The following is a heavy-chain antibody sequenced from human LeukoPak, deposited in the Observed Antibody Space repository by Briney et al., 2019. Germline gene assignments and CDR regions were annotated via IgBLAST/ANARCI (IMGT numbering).Heavy chain of an antibody. D-gene: IGHD1-20*01. CDR3: ARAGWIITSGIDY. CDR2: IYHIGST. CDR1: GYSISRGFY. V-gene: IGHV4-38-2*01. Sequence: SETLSLTCGVSGYSISRGFYWAWIRQPPGKGLEWIGTIYHIGSTYYNPSLESRVTISVDTSKNEFSLNLNSVTAADTAVYYCARAGWIITSGIDYWGQGALVTVSS. J-gene: IGHJ4*02.